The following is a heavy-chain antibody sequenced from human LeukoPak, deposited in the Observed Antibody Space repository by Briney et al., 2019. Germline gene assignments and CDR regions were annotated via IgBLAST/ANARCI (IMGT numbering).Heavy chain of an antibody. V-gene: IGHV4-61*03. CDR1: GDSVSNGNYY. D-gene: IGHD3-10*01. Sequence: SETLSLTCTVSGDSVSNGNYYWSWLRQPPGKALEWIGYIYYTGKTYYNPSLEGRVTILVDASRNHFSVKLSSVTAADTAVYYCARSQNYYGSGDYWSQGTLVTVSS. J-gene: IGHJ4*02. CDR2: IYYTGKT. CDR3: ARSQNYYGSGDY.